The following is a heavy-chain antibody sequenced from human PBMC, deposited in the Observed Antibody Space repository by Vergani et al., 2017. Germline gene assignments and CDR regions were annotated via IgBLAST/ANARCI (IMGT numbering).Heavy chain of an antibody. J-gene: IGHJ4*02. CDR3: ARALSRGSYPFEY. CDR1: GFTFSSYG. Sequence: QVQLVESGGGVVQPGGSLRLSCAASGFTFSSYGMHWVRQAPGKGLEWVAFIRYDGSNKYYADSVKGRFTISRDNSKNTLYLQMNSLRAEDTAVYYCARALSRGSYPFEYWGQGTLVTVSS. CDR2: IRYDGSNK. V-gene: IGHV3-30*02. D-gene: IGHD1-26*01.